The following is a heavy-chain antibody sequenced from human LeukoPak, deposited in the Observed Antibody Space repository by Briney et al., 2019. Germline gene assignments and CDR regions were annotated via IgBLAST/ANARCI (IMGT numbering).Heavy chain of an antibody. V-gene: IGHV4-39*07. CDR1: GGSISSSSYY. Sequence: SETLSLTCTVSGGSISSSSYYWGWIRQPPGKGLEWIGSIYYSGSTYYNPSLKSRVTISVDTSKNQFSLKLSSVTAADTAVYYCARDPIVGATYVFDYWGQGTLVTVSS. CDR2: IYYSGST. J-gene: IGHJ4*02. D-gene: IGHD1-26*01. CDR3: ARDPIVGATYVFDY.